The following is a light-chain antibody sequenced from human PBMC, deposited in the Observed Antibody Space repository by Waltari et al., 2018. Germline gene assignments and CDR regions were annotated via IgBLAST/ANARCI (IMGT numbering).Light chain of an antibody. CDR1: SLRRYY. Sequence: SSDLTQDPAVSVALGQPVRNTCQGDSLRRYYATWYQQKPGQAPVLVIFGQNKRPSGIPDRFSGSSSRNTASLTITGAQAEDEADYYCSCRDNSGFRHVFGTGTKVTV. J-gene: IGLJ1*01. V-gene: IGLV3-19*01. CDR2: GQN. CDR3: SCRDNSGFRHV.